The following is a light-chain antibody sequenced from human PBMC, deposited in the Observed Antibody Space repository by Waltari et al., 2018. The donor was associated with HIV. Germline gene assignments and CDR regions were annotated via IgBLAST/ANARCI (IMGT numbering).Light chain of an antibody. CDR3: GAWDTRLTVEV. Sequence: QSVVTQPPSVSAAPGQKVTISCSGSSSNIGGSHVSWYQHLPGTAPKLLIDDNMKRPSGIPDRFSGSKSGTSATLGITGLQTGDEADYYCGAWDTRLTVEVFGGGTRLTVL. CDR2: DNM. CDR1: SSNIGGSH. V-gene: IGLV1-51*01. J-gene: IGLJ2*01.